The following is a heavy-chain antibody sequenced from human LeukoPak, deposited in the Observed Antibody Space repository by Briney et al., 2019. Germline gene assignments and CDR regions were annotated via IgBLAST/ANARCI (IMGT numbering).Heavy chain of an antibody. D-gene: IGHD3-22*01. CDR2: IYPGDSDT. CDR1: GYSFTSYW. Sequence: GESLKISCKGSGYSFTSYWIGWVRPMPGKGLEWMGIIYPGDSDTRYSPSFQGQVTISADKSISTAYLQWSSLKASDTAMYYCARHHGVEDYYDSSGPYFDYWGQGTLVTVSS. CDR3: ARHHGVEDYYDSSGPYFDY. V-gene: IGHV5-51*01. J-gene: IGHJ4*02.